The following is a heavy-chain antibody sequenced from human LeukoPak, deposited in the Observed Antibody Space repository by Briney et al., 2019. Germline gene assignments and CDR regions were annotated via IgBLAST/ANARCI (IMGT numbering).Heavy chain of an antibody. D-gene: IGHD2-15*01. CDR3: ASGGYCSGGSCYPREEYFQH. J-gene: IGHJ1*01. CDR1: GGSISSHY. Sequence: SETVSLTCTVSGGSISSHYWSWIRQPAGKGLEWIGRIYTSGSTNYNPSLKSRVTISVDTSKNQFSLKLSSVTAADTAVYYCASGGYCSGGSCYPREEYFQHWGQGTLVTVSS. V-gene: IGHV4-4*07. CDR2: IYTSGST.